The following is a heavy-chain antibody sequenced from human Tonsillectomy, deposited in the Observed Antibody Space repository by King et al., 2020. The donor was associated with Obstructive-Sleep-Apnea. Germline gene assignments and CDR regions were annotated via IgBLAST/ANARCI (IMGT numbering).Heavy chain of an antibody. V-gene: IGHV3-30-3*01. CDR1: GFAFSGYA. CDR3: ARECGGDCFEDAFDI. J-gene: IGHJ3*02. D-gene: IGHD2-21*02. CDR2: ISYDGTNK. Sequence: VQLVGSGGGVVQPGRSLRLSCAASGFAFSGYAIHWVRQAPGKGLEWVAIISYDGTNKYYADSVKGRFTISRDNSKNTLYLQMNSLRAEDTAVYYCARECGGDCFEDAFDIWGRGTMVTVSS.